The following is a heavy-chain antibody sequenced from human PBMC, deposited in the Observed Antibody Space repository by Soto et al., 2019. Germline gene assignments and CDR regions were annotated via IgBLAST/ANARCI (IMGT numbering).Heavy chain of an antibody. CDR2: INAGNGNT. D-gene: IGHD1-26*01. CDR1: GYTFTGYY. Sequence: ASVKVSFKASGYTFTGYYMHWVRQAPGQRLEWMGWINAGNGNTKYSQKFQGRVTITRDTSASTAYMELSSLRSEDTAVYYCARGLGLYYFDYWGQGTLVTVSS. V-gene: IGHV1-3*01. J-gene: IGHJ4*02. CDR3: ARGLGLYYFDY.